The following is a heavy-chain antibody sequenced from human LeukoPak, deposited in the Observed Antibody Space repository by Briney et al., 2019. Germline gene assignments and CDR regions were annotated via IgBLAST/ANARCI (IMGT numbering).Heavy chain of an antibody. CDR2: IYYSGST. D-gene: IGHD6-19*01. Sequence: SETLSLTCTVSGGSISSYYWSWIRQPPGKGLEWIGYIYYSGSTNYNPSLKSRVTTSVDTSKNQFSLKLSSVTAADTAVYYCARVWRIAVAGTAGGLAFDIWGQGTMVTVSS. J-gene: IGHJ3*02. V-gene: IGHV4-59*01. CDR3: ARVWRIAVAGTAGGLAFDI. CDR1: GGSISSYY.